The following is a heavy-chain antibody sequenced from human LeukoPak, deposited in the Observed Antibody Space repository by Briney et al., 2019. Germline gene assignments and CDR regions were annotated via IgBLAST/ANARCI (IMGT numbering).Heavy chain of an antibody. Sequence: GGSLRLSCAASGFTFSNYNMYWVRQAPGKGLEWVSSISSTSEPIYYADSVKGRFTISRDNAKNSLYLQMNSLRAEDTAVYYCARAPYGSGYGMDVWGQGTTVTVSS. D-gene: IGHD3-10*01. CDR3: ARAPYGSGYGMDV. J-gene: IGHJ6*02. CDR1: GFTFSNYN. V-gene: IGHV3-21*01. CDR2: ISSTSEPI.